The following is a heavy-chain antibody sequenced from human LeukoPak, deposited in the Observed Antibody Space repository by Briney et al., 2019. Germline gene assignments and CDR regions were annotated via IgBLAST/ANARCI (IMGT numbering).Heavy chain of an antibody. Sequence: GESLKISCKGSGHSFTNYWIGWVRQMPGKGLEWMGIIYPGDSDTRYSPSFQGQVTISADKSISTACLQWSSLKASDTAMYYCARRVVATPGAFDIWGQGTMVTVSS. CDR3: ARRVVATPGAFDI. J-gene: IGHJ3*02. CDR1: GHSFTNYW. D-gene: IGHD2-15*01. CDR2: IYPGDSDT. V-gene: IGHV5-51*01.